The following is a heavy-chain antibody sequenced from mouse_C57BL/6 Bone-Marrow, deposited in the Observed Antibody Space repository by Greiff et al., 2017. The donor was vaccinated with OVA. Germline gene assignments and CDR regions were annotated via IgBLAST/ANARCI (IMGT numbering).Heavy chain of an antibody. D-gene: IGHD2-4*01. CDR3: ARRGVYYDYLWYFDV. Sequence: VKLVESGPELVKPGASVKISCKASGYAFSSSWMNWVKQRPGKGLEWIGRIYPGDGDTNYNGKFKGKATLTADKSSSTAYMQLSSLTSEDSAVYFCARRGVYYDYLWYFDVWGTGTTVTVSS. V-gene: IGHV1-82*01. CDR1: GYAFSSSW. CDR2: IYPGDGDT. J-gene: IGHJ1*03.